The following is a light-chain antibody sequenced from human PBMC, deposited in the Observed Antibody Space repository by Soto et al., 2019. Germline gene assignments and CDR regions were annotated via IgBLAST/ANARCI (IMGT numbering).Light chain of an antibody. Sequence: EIVMTQSPATLSVSPGERATLSCRASQSVSSNLAWYQQKPGQAPRLLIYDASTSATGIPARFSGSGSGTEFTLPISSLQSEDFAVYYCQQYNNWPPYTFGQGTKLEIK. CDR1: QSVSSN. V-gene: IGKV3-15*01. CDR2: DAS. J-gene: IGKJ2*01. CDR3: QQYNNWPPYT.